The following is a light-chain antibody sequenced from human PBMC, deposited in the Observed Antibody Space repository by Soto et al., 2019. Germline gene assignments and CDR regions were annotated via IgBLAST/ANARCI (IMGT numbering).Light chain of an antibody. J-gene: IGKJ4*01. CDR3: QQYGSSPLT. CDR2: GAS. CDR1: QIVTGSY. V-gene: IGKV3-20*01. Sequence: EIVLTQSPATLSLSPGERATLSCRASQIVTGSYLAWYQQKPGQAPRFLIYGASVRAAGIPDRFSGGGSGTDFTLTISRLEPEDYAVYHCQQYGSSPLTFGGGTRVEIK.